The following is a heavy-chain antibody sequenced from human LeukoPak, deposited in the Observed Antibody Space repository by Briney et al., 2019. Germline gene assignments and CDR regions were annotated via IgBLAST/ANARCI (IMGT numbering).Heavy chain of an antibody. CDR2: IYYSGST. J-gene: IGHJ3*02. D-gene: IGHD3-22*01. CDR1: GFTFSSYS. V-gene: IGHV4-30-4*08. Sequence: LRLSCAASGFTFSSYSMNWVRQAPGKGLEWIGYIYYSGSTYYNPSLKSRVTISVDTSKNQFSLKLSSVTAADTAVYYRATRGSLLPGAFDIWGQGTMVTVSS. CDR3: ATRGSLLPGAFDI.